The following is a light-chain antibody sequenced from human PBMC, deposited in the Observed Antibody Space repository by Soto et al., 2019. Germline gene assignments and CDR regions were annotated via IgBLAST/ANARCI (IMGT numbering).Light chain of an antibody. CDR3: QQYGSSPPIT. J-gene: IGKJ5*01. Sequence: EIVLTQSPGTLSLSPGEGATLSCRASQSVSSSSLAWYQQKPGQAPRLLIYGASSRATGIPDRFSGSGSGTDFTLTISRLEPEVFAVYFCQQYGSSPPITFGQGTRLEIK. CDR2: GAS. V-gene: IGKV3-20*01. CDR1: QSVSSSS.